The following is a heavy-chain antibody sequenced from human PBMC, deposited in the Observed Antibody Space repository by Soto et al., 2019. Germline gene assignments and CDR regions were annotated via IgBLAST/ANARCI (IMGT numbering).Heavy chain of an antibody. CDR2: VFSDSNT. Sequence: PGVSLRLSCAAPGFTGSRNYLSWVRQAPGKGLESVSVVFSDSNTYYADSVKGRFTISRDNAKNSLYLQMNSLRPEDTAFYYCARGMDRAMVSFFIYWGQGT. V-gene: IGHV3-66*01. CDR3: ARGMDRAMVSFFIY. J-gene: IGHJ4*02. D-gene: IGHD5-18*01. CDR1: GFTGSRNY.